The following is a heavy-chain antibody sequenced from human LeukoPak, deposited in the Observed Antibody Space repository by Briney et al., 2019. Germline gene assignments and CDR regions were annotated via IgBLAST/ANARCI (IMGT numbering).Heavy chain of an antibody. Sequence: GASVKVSCKASGYTFTGYYMHWVRQAPGQGLEWMGWINPNSGGTNYAQKFQGRVTMTRDTSISTAYMELSRLRSDDTAVYYCASHYCSGGSCYPTDYYYYGMDVWGQGTTVTVSS. CDR1: GYTFTGYY. J-gene: IGHJ6*02. CDR2: INPNSGGT. CDR3: ASHYCSGGSCYPTDYYYYGMDV. V-gene: IGHV1-2*02. D-gene: IGHD2-15*01.